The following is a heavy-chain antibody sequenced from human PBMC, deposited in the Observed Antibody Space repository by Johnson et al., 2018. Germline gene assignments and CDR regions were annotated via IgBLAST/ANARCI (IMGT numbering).Heavy chain of an antibody. D-gene: IGHD2-21*01. CDR3: SGDPIVTLDKPPFDI. CDR2: IWYAGSNK. J-gene: IGHJ3*02. V-gene: IGHV3-33*01. Sequence: VQLVETGGGVVQPGRSLRLSCAASGFTFSSYGMHWVRQAPGKGLEWVAVIWYAGSNKYYADSVKGRFTIYRDNSKNTLYLQMTSLRAEDTAVSYCSGDPIVTLDKPPFDIWGQVTIVTVSS. CDR1: GFTFSSYG.